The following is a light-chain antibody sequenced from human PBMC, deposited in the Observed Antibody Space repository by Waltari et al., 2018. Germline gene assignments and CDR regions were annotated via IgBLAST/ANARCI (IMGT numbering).Light chain of an antibody. V-gene: IGLV1-51*01. Sequence: QSVLTQPPSVSAAPGQKVTISCSGGSSNIGKNDVSWYQLVPGAAPKLLIYDDAKRPSGIPDRFSGSKSGTSAPRGITGLQTGDEADYYCGTWDSSLSVWLFGGGSMVTVL. J-gene: IGLJ3*02. CDR1: SSNIGKND. CDR3: GTWDSSLSVWL. CDR2: DDA.